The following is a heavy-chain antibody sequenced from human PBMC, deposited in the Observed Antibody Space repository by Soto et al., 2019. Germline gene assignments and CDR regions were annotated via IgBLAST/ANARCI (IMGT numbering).Heavy chain of an antibody. D-gene: IGHD4-17*01. CDR1: GGSSSSSSYY. V-gene: IGHV4-39*01. CDR3: ARQINYGDYERWVSALYYFDY. CDR2: IYYSGST. Sequence: PSETLSLTCTVSGGSSSSSSYYWGWIRQSPGKGLEWIGSIYYSGSTYYNPSLKSRVTISVDTSKNQFSLKLSSVTAADTAVYYCARQINYGDYERWVSALYYFDYWGQGTLVTVSS. J-gene: IGHJ4*02.